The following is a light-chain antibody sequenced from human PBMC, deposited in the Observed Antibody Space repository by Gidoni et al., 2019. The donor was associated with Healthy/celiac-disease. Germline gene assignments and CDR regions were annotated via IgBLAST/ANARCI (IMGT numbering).Light chain of an antibody. CDR3: QQYGSSPLST. Sequence: ELVLTQSPGTLSLSPGERATLSCRASQSVSSSYLAWYQQKPGQAPRLLIYGASSRATGIPDRFSGSGSGTDFTLTISRLEPEDFAVYYCQQYGSSPLSTFGPGTKVDIK. CDR1: QSVSSSY. CDR2: GAS. V-gene: IGKV3-20*01. J-gene: IGKJ3*01.